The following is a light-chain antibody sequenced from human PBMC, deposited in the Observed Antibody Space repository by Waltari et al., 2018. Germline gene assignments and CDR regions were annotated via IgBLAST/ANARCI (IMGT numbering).Light chain of an antibody. CDR3: QQADSFPIT. J-gene: IGKJ5*01. CDR1: QDITRW. CDR2: AAS. Sequence: DIQMTQSPYSVSAAVGGRVTITCRASQDITRWLAWYQQKPGKAPKLLSFAASTLQSGVPSRCTGSGSGTDFSPTISRLQPEDFATYYCQQADSFPITFGQGTRLVIK. V-gene: IGKV1-12*01.